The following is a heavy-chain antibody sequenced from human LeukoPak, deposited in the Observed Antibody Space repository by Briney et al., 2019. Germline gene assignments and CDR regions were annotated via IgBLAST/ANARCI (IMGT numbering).Heavy chain of an antibody. CDR1: GFSFSDNY. Sequence: PGGSLRLSCAASGFSFSDNYMSWIRQAPGKGLEWVSYVSNSGSYTNYPDSVKGRFTISRDNAKNSLYLQMNSLRDEDTAVYYCARARGAGPGGHFDYWGQGTLVTVSS. V-gene: IGHV3-11*05. CDR3: ARARGAGPGGHFDY. D-gene: IGHD6-19*01. J-gene: IGHJ4*02. CDR2: VSNSGSYT.